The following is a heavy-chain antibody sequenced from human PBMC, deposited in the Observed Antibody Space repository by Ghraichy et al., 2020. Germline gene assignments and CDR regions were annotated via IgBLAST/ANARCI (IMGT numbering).Heavy chain of an antibody. CDR2: INHSGST. J-gene: IGHJ4*02. V-gene: IGHV4-34*01. D-gene: IGHD3-3*01. CDR1: GGSFSGYY. CDR3: ARARTARIMIFGVVRRARFDY. Sequence: SETLSLTCAVYGGSFSGYYWSWIRQPPGKGLEWIGEINHSGSTNYNPSLKSRVTISVDTSKNQFSLKLSSVTAADTAVYYCARARTARIMIFGVVRRARFDYWGQGTLVTVSS.